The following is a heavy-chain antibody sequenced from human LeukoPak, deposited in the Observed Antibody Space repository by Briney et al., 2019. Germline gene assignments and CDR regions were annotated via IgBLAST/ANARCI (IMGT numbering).Heavy chain of an antibody. CDR1: GYTFTVYF. CDR2: INPKNGGT. D-gene: IGHD5-12*01. CDR3: VRSSGYDRFDY. J-gene: IGHJ4*02. V-gene: IGHV1-2*02. Sequence: ASVKVSCKASGYTFTVYFMHWVRQAPGQGLEWMGWINPKNGGTKYAQNFQGRVIMTRDTSISTAYMELSMRSDDTAVYYCVRSSGYDRFDYWGQGTLVTVSS.